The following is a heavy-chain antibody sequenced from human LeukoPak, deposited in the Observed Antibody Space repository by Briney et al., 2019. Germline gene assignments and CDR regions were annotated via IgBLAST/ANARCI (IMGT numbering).Heavy chain of an antibody. CDR2: VSYSGST. Sequence: SETLSLTCTISGGSISSYYWSWIRQPPGKGLEWIGYVSYSGSTNYNPSLKSRVTISLATSKNQFSLKLSPMTAADTAVYYCATTAVTAPFDSWGQGTPVTVSS. D-gene: IGHD6-19*01. CDR1: GGSISSYY. V-gene: IGHV4-59*01. CDR3: ATTAVTAPFDS. J-gene: IGHJ4*02.